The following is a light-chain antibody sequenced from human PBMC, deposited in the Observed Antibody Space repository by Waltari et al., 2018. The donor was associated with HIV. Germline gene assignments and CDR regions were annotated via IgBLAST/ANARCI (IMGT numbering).Light chain of an antibody. J-gene: IGLJ1*01. CDR2: GKN. V-gene: IGLV3-19*01. CDR3: KTRDRSGNLYI. Sequence: SSVLTPDPTVSVASGQQVKITCKGANLRTYYASRYQQKPVPAPVLVSYGKNKWPSEIPDRFSSSASRNTASLTITGAQAEDEADYYCKTRDRSGNLYIFGTGTTVTVL. CDR1: NLRTYY.